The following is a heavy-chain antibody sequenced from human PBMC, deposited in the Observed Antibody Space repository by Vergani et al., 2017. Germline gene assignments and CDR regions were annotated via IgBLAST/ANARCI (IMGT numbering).Heavy chain of an antibody. CDR2: ISGSGGST. CDR1: RFTFSSYA. CDR3: AKDRMWVGSGGSCYDY. V-gene: IGHV3-23*01. D-gene: IGHD2-15*01. Sequence: EVQLLESGGGLVQPGGSLRLSCAASRFTFSSYAMSWVRQAPGKGLEWVSAISGSGGSTYFADSVKGRFTISRDNSKNTLYLQMNSLRAEDTAVYYCAKDRMWVGSGGSCYDYWGQGTLVTVSS. J-gene: IGHJ4*02.